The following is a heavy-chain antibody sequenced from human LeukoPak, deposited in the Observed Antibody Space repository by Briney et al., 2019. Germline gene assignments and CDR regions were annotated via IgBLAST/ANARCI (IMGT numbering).Heavy chain of an antibody. V-gene: IGHV4-38-2*02. CDR1: GYSISSGYY. Sequence: SRTLSLTCSVSGYSISSGYYWGWIRQPPGKGLEWIGSVFHSGITYYKPSLKSRVTILVDTSKNQFSLRLTSVTAADTAIYYCTRNGYYCIDVWGKGTTVTVSS. J-gene: IGHJ6*03. CDR2: VFHSGIT. CDR3: TRNGYYCIDV.